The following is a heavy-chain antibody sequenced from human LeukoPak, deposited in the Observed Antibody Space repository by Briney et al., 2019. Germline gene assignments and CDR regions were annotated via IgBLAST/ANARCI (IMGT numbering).Heavy chain of an antibody. CDR3: ARDGSGWSVDY. Sequence: GGSLRLSCAASGFTFDDYGMSWVRQAPGRGLVWVSRINSDGSSTTYADSVKGRFTISRDNAENTLYLQMNSLRAEDTAVYFCARDGSGWSVDYWGQGILVTVPS. D-gene: IGHD6-19*01. CDR1: GFTFDDYG. CDR2: INSDGSST. V-gene: IGHV3-74*01. J-gene: IGHJ4*02.